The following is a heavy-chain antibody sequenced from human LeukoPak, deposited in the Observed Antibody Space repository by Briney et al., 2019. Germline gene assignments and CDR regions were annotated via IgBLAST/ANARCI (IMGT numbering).Heavy chain of an antibody. J-gene: IGHJ4*02. CDR2: IQSDGSYK. Sequence: PGGSLRLSYAASGFTFSSSAIHWVRQAPGKGLECVAFIQSDGSYKHYSDSVKGRFTISRDNSKNTLYLEMNSLRVVDTGVYYCATHCSGTTCHRDYWGQGTLVTVSS. V-gene: IGHV3-30*02. D-gene: IGHD2-2*01. CDR3: ATHCSGTTCHRDY. CDR1: GFTFSSSA.